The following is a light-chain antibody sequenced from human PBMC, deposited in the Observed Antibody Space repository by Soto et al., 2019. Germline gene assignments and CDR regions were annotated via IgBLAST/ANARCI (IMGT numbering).Light chain of an antibody. CDR1: QNIKDY. CDR3: QQYNTWPRT. V-gene: IGKV3-15*01. Sequence: EIVMTQSPATLSMSPGERATLSCRASQNIKDYLAWFQQKPGQAPRLLIYGASTRATAIPARFSGSGSGTEFTLSISSLQSEDFAVYYSQQYNTWPRTFGQGTKVETK. CDR2: GAS. J-gene: IGKJ1*01.